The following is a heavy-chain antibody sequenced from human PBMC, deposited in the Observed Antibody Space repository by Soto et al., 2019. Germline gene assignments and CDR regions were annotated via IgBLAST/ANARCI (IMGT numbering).Heavy chain of an antibody. D-gene: IGHD3-22*01. V-gene: IGHV3-23*01. J-gene: IGHJ3*02. Sequence: RRLSCAASGFTFSNYAMSWVRQAPGKGLEWVSGISGNGDSTYYADSVKGRFTISRDNSKNTLYLQMNSLRAEDTAVYYCAKDYYDSTGYYPGTFDIWGQGTMVTVSS. CDR2: ISGNGDST. CDR3: AKDYYDSTGYYPGTFDI. CDR1: GFTFSNYA.